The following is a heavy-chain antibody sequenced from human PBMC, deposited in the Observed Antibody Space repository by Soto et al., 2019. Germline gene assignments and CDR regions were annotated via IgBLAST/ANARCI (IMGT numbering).Heavy chain of an antibody. V-gene: IGHV1-18*04. CDR2: ISPYNGNT. J-gene: IGHJ4*02. D-gene: IGHD3-16*02. CDR1: GYTFSSYV. Sequence: QVQLVQSGVEVQKPGASVKVSCKASGYTFSSYVINWLRQAPGQGLEWMGWISPYNGNTDYGQNRQGRVTMTTDTATSIVEMELSCLRSDDTAVYYCAREGGVWGSFRYFDYWGQGTLVTVSP. CDR3: AREGGVWGSFRYFDY.